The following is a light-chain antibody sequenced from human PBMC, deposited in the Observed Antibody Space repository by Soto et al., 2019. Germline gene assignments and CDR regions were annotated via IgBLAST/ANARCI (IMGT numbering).Light chain of an antibody. V-gene: IGLV2-23*01. J-gene: IGLJ3*02. CDR1: SSDVGSYNL. CDR2: EGS. Sequence: QSALTQPASVSGSPGQSITISCTGTSSDVGSYNLVSWYQQHPGKAPKLMIYEGSKRPSGVSNRFSGSKSGNTASLTISGLQAEDEADYYCWSYAGLRVFGGGTQLTVL. CDR3: WSYAGLRV.